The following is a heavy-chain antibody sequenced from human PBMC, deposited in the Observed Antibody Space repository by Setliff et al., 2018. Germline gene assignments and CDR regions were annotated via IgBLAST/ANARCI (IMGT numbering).Heavy chain of an antibody. Sequence: GGSLRLSCAASGFTFSSYSMNWVRQAPGKGLEWVSYISSSSSNIYYADSVKGRFTISRDNAKNSLYLQMNSLRAEDTAVYYCASPIAMVRGVKPEYFQHWGQGTLVTVSS. CDR1: GFTFSSYS. D-gene: IGHD3-10*01. J-gene: IGHJ1*01. CDR3: ASPIAMVRGVKPEYFQH. CDR2: ISSSSSNI. V-gene: IGHV3-48*04.